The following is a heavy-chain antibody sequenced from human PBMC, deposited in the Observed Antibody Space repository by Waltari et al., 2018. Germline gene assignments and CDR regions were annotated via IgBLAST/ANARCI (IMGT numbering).Heavy chain of an antibody. CDR1: GYTFTSYY. CDR3: ARGAFYDYVWGSYDY. V-gene: IGHV1-46*01. CDR2: INPRGGST. D-gene: IGHD3-16*01. Sequence: QVQLVQSGAEVKKPGASVKVSCKASGYTFTSYYMHWVRQAPGQGLEWMGIINPRGGSTSYAQKVQGRVTMTRDTSTSTVYMELSSLRSEDTAVYYCARGAFYDYVWGSYDYWGQGTLVTVSS. J-gene: IGHJ4*02.